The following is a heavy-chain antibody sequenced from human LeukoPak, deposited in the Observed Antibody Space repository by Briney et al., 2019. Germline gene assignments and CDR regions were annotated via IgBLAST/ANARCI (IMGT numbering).Heavy chain of an antibody. V-gene: IGHV1-46*01. CDR1: GYTFTSYY. Sequence: ASVKVSCKASGYTFTSYYMHWVRQAPGQGLEWMGIINPSGGSTSYAQKFQGRVTMTRDTSTSTVYMELSSLRSEDTAVYYCERDRGRARNYDFWSGYHWFDPWGQGTLVTVSS. D-gene: IGHD3-3*01. CDR2: INPSGGST. CDR3: ERDRGRARNYDFWSGYHWFDP. J-gene: IGHJ5*02.